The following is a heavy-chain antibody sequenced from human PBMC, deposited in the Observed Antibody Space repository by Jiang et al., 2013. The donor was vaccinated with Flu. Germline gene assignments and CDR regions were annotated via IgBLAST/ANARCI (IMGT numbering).Heavy chain of an antibody. J-gene: IGHJ4*02. CDR2: IWYDGSQK. Sequence: VQLVESGGGVVQPERSLRLSCAASGFTFNIYGMHWVRQAPGKGLEWVAVIWYDGSQKYYADSVKGRFTISKDNSKNTLYLQMNSLRAEDTAMYYCARDLNAARTFDYWGQGTLVTVSS. CDR1: GFTFNIYG. V-gene: IGHV3-33*01. CDR3: ARDLNAARTFDY. D-gene: IGHD2-2*01.